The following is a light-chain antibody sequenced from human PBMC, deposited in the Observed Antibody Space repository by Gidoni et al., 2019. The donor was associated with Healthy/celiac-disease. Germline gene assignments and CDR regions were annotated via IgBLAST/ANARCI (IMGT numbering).Light chain of an antibody. Sequence: DIVLTQSPDSLSVSLGERATIYCKSSQSVLYSSNNKNYLAWYQQKPGQPPKLLIYWASTRESGVPDRFSGSGSGTDFTLTISRLQAEDVAVYYCQQYYSTPPYTFGQGTKLEIK. V-gene: IGKV4-1*01. CDR3: QQYYSTPPYT. J-gene: IGKJ2*01. CDR2: WAS. CDR1: QSVLYSSNNKNY.